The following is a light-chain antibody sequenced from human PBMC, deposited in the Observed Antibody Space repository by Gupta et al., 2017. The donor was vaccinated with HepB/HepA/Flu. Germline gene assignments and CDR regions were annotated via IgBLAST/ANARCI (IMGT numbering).Light chain of an antibody. CDR3: MQATHWPHT. J-gene: IGKJ2*01. Sequence: DVVLTQSPLSLPVTLGQSASISCRSSQGLRDSDGNTYLIWYQQRPGQSPRRLLYQVSHRDSGVPDRFSGSGSATDFTLKITSVEAEDVGVYYCMQATHWPHTFGQGTKLEIK. CDR1: QGLRDSDGNTY. V-gene: IGKV2-30*01. CDR2: QVS.